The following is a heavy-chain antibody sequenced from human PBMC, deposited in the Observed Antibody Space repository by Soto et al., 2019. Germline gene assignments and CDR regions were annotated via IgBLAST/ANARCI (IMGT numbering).Heavy chain of an antibody. V-gene: IGHV1-3*01. CDR1: GYTFTSYA. CDR3: ARDGYSSGWSRGYYYYGMDV. CDR2: INADNGNT. D-gene: IGHD6-19*01. Sequence: QVQLVQSGAEVKKPGASVKVSCKASGYTFTSYAMHWVRQAPGQRLEWMGWINADNGNTNYAQKLQGRVTMTTDTSTSTAYMELRSLRSDDTAVYYCARDGYSSGWSRGYYYYGMDVWGQGTTVTVSS. J-gene: IGHJ6*02.